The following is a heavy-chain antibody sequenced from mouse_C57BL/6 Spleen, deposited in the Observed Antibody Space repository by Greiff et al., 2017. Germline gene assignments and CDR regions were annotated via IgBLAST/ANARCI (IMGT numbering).Heavy chain of an antibody. J-gene: IGHJ4*01. CDR1: GFSLTSSG. Sequence: QVQLKESGPGLVQPSQSLSITCTVSGFSLTSSGVHWVRQSPGKGLEWLGVIWKGGSTDYNAAFMSRLSITKDNTKSQVFFKMNSLQADDTAIYYCAKKGEGYAMDYWGQGTSVTVSS. V-gene: IGHV2-5*01. CDR2: IWKGGST. CDR3: AKKGEGYAMDY.